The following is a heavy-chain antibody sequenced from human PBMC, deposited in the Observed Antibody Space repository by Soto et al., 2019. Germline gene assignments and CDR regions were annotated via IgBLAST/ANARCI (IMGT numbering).Heavy chain of an antibody. Sequence: PGQGLEWMGGIIPIFGTANYAQKFQGRVTITADESTSTAYMELSSLRSEDTAVYYCARAPYYYDSSGYSLNWFDPWGQGTLVTVSS. J-gene: IGHJ5*02. D-gene: IGHD3-22*01. V-gene: IGHV1-69*01. CDR2: IIPIFGTA. CDR3: ARAPYYYDSSGYSLNWFDP.